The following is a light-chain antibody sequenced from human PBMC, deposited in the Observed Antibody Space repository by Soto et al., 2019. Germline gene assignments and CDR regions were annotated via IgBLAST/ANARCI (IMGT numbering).Light chain of an antibody. CDR1: QGIANF. CDR3: QQLNSFPIP. J-gene: IGKJ3*01. V-gene: IGKV1-9*01. CDR2: GAS. Sequence: IHLTQSPSSLSASVGDRVTIACRASQGIANFLAWYQQKPGKAPRRLIYGASTLQSGVPSRFSGTGSGTDFTLTISSLKPEDFATYYCQQLNSFPIPFGPGTNVDIK.